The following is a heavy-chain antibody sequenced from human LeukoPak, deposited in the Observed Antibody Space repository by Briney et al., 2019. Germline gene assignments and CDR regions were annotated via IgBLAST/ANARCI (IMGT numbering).Heavy chain of an antibody. CDR3: ARDSATGYSEDWFDP. CDR1: GYTFTSYG. J-gene: IGHJ5*02. CDR2: ISAYNGNT. Sequence: ASVKVSCKASGYTFTSYGISWVRQAPGQGLEWMGWISAYNGNTNYARKLQGRVTMTTDTSTSTAYMELRSLRSDDTAVYYCARDSATGYSEDWFDPWGQGTLVTVSS. D-gene: IGHD6-13*01. V-gene: IGHV1-18*01.